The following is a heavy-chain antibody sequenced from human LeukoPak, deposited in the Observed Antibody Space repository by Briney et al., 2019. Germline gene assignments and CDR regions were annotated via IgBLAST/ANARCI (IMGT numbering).Heavy chain of an antibody. V-gene: IGHV1-69*01. J-gene: IGHJ6*02. CDR2: IIPIFGTA. D-gene: IGHD3-9*01. CDR1: GGTFSSYA. Sequence: ASVKVSCKASGGTFSSYAISWVRQAPVQGLQWMGGIIPIFGTANYAQKFQGRVTITADESTSTAYMELSSLRSEDTAVYYCARDWRLRYFDWSTDYYYYGMDVWGQGTTVTVSS. CDR3: ARDWRLRYFDWSTDYYYYGMDV.